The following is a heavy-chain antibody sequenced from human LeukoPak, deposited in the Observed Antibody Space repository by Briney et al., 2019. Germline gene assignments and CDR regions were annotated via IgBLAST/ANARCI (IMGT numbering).Heavy chain of an antibody. Sequence: GGPLRLSCAASGFTFNSYAMHWVRQAPGKGLEWVAVISYDGSNKYYADSVKGRFTISRDNSKNTLYLQMNSLRAEDTAVYYCARDSAAMVTGGDYWGQGTLVTVSS. CDR1: GFTFNSYA. V-gene: IGHV3-30*04. D-gene: IGHD5-18*01. CDR3: ARDSAAMVTGGDY. J-gene: IGHJ4*02. CDR2: ISYDGSNK.